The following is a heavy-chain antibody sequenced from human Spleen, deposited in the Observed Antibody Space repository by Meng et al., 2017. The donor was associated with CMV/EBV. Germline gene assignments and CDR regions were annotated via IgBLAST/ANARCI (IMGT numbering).Heavy chain of an antibody. V-gene: IGHV1-69*05. CDR1: GGTFSSYA. CDR2: IIPIFGTA. J-gene: IGHJ6*02. D-gene: IGHD1-7*01. CDR3: ARAPDLSLELPEYGMDV. Sequence: SVKVSCKASGGTFSSYAISWVRQAPGQGLEWMGGIIPIFGTANYAQKFQGRVTITTDESTSTAYMELSSLRSEDTAVHYCARAPDLSLELPEYGMDVWGQGTTVTVSS.